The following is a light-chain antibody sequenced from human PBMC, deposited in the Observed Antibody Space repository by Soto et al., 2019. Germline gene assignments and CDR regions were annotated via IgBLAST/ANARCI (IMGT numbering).Light chain of an antibody. CDR3: SSNAGSIVI. V-gene: IGLV2-8*01. Sequence: QSALTQPPSASGSPGQSVTISCTGTSSDVGGYNYVSWYQQHPGKTPKLMIYEVTKRPSGVPDRFSGSKSGNTASLTVSGIQAEDEADYYCSSNAGSIVIFGGGTKLTVL. J-gene: IGLJ2*01. CDR2: EVT. CDR1: SSDVGGYNY.